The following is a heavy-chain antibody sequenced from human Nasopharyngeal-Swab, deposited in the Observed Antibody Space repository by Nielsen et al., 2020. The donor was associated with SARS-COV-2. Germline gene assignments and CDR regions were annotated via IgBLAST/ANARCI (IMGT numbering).Heavy chain of an antibody. CDR3: ARELSVTSSAWYEDY. CDR1: GFTFSSYW. CDR2: IKQDGSEK. Sequence: GESLKISCAASGFTFSSYWMSWVRQAPGKGLEWVANIKQDGSEKYYVDSVKGRFTISRDNAKNSLSLQMNSLRAEDTAVYYCARELSVTSSAWYEDYWGQGTLVTVSS. V-gene: IGHV3-7*01. D-gene: IGHD6-19*01. J-gene: IGHJ4*02.